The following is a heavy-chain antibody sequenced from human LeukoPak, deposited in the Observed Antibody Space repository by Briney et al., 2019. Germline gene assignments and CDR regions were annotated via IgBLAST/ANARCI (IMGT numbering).Heavy chain of an antibody. V-gene: IGHV5-51*01. D-gene: IGHD3-22*01. CDR3: ARHPNYYDSSGYYYAPVDY. CDR1: GYRLTSYW. CDR2: IYPGDSDT. Sequence: GGSLKISFKGSGYRLTSYWIGWVRPMPGKGPGWMGIIYPGDSDTRYSPSFQGQVTISADKSISTAYLQWSSLKASDTAMYYCARHPNYYDSSGYYYAPVDYWGQGTLVTVSS. J-gene: IGHJ4*02.